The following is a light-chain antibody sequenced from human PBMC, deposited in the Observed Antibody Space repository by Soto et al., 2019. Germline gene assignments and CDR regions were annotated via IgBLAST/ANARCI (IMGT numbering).Light chain of an antibody. Sequence: QSALTQAASVSGSPGQSITISCTGTSNDVGYYNYVSWYQRHPGKAPKLMIYDVSNRPSGVSDRFSGSKSGNTASLTISGLQAEDEADYFCSSYTGSSTPVFGGGTKLTVL. CDR3: SSYTGSSTPV. V-gene: IGLV2-14*01. J-gene: IGLJ2*01. CDR2: DVS. CDR1: SNDVGYYNY.